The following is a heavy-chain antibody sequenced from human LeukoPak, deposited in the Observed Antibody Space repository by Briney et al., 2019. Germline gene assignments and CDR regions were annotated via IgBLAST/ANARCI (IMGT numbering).Heavy chain of an antibody. D-gene: IGHD1-14*01. J-gene: IGHJ4*02. V-gene: IGHV3-7*01. CDR3: ARGYIGTGARGGFDY. CDR2: IKQDGSEK. Sequence: AGGSLRLSCVASGFTFGSYWMSWVRQAPGKGLEWVANIKQDGSEKYYVDSVKGRFTISRDNAKKSQYLQMNSLRAEDTAVYYCARGYIGTGARGGFDYWGQGTLVTVSS. CDR1: GFTFGSYW.